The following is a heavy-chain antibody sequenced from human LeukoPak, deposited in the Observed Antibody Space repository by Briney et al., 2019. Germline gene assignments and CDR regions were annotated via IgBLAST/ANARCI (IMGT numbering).Heavy chain of an antibody. CDR3: ARGVYIAAAQYGY. D-gene: IGHD6-13*01. J-gene: IGHJ4*02. CDR1: GGSISNYY. Sequence: SETLSLTCTVSGGSISNYYWSWIRQPPGKGLEWIGYIYYSGTTNYNPPLKSRVTISVDTSKNQFSLKLNSVTAADTAVYYCARGVYIAAAQYGYWGQGTLVTVSS. CDR2: IYYSGTT. V-gene: IGHV4-59*01.